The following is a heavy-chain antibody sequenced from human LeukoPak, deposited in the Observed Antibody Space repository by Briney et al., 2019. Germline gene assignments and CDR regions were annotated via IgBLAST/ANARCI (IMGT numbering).Heavy chain of an antibody. CDR2: ISSSNSTI. V-gene: IGHV3-48*01. CDR1: GFAFSTYS. J-gene: IGHJ4*02. Sequence: PGGSLRLSCAASGFAFSTYSMNWVRQAPGKGLEWVSYISSSNSTIFYADSVKGRFTISRDNAKNSLYLQMNSLRAEDTAVYYCARDPATGTTNDPTMGYWGQGTLVTVSS. CDR3: ARDPATGTTNDPTMGY. D-gene: IGHD1-1*01.